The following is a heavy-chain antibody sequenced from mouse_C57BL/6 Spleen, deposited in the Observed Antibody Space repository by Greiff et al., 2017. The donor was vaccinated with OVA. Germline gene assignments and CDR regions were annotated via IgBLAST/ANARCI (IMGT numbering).Heavy chain of an antibody. J-gene: IGHJ3*01. CDR1: GYSFTGYY. CDR3: AGYYSNY. V-gene: IGHV1-42*01. Sequence: VQLQQSGPELVKPGASVKISCKASGYSFTGYYMNWVKQSPEKSLEWIGEINPSTGGTTYNQKFKGKATLTVDKSSSTAYMQLKSLTSEDSAVYYCAGYYSNYWGQGTLVTVSA. D-gene: IGHD2-5*01. CDR2: INPSTGGT.